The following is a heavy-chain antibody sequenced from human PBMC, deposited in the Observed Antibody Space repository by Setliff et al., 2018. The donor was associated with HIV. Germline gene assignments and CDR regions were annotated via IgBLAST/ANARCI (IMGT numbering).Heavy chain of an antibody. V-gene: IGHV4-61*08. D-gene: IGHD3-3*01. CDR3: AREEDYNFWSGYDWFDP. CDR1: GGSISSGDYY. Sequence: KTLETLSLTCTVPGGSISSGDYYWSWIRQPPGKGLEWIGSIYYSGSTNYNPSLKSRVTISVDTSKNQFSLKLSSVTAADTAVYYCAREEDYNFWSGYDWFDPWGQGTLVTVSS. J-gene: IGHJ5*02. CDR2: IYYSGST.